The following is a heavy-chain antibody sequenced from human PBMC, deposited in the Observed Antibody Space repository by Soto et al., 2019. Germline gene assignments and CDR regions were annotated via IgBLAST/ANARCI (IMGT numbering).Heavy chain of an antibody. V-gene: IGHV1-69*13. J-gene: IGHJ5*02. D-gene: IGHD1-7*01. CDR3: ARGPYNWNYWWFDP. Sequence: GASVKVSCKASGGTFSSYAISWVRQAPGQGLEWMGGIIPIFGTANYAQKFQGRVTITADESTSTAYMELSSLRSEDTAVYYCARGPYNWNYWWFDPWGQRTLVTVSS. CDR1: GGTFSSYA. CDR2: IIPIFGTA.